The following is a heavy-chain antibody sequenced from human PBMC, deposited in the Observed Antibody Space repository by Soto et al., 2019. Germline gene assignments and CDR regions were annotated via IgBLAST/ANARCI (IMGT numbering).Heavy chain of an antibody. CDR1: GYTFTRYT. V-gene: IGHV1-3*01. Sequence: ASVKVYCKSSGYTFTRYTMNWVRQAPGQRLEWMGWINPDNGNTKCSQKFQDRVIITRDASASTAYMDLSSLRSEDTAVYYCARGIATGQLDPWGQGTLVTVSS. D-gene: IGHD2-15*01. CDR3: ARGIATGQLDP. J-gene: IGHJ5*02. CDR2: INPDNGNT.